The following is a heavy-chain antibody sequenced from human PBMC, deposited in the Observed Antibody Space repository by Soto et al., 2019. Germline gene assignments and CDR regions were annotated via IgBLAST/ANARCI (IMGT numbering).Heavy chain of an antibody. Sequence: SETLSLTCTVSGVSISSGGYYWTWIRQHPQKGLEWIGHIYYSGSTYYNPSLKSRVTVSVDTSKNQFSLKLSSVTAADTAVYYCARSPPGTAMVIVAYWGQGTLVTVSS. D-gene: IGHD5-18*01. CDR2: IYYSGST. V-gene: IGHV4-31*03. CDR3: ARSPPGTAMVIVAY. CDR1: GVSISSGGYY. J-gene: IGHJ4*02.